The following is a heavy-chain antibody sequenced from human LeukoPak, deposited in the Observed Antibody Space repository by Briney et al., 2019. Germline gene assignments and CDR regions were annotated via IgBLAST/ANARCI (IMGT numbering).Heavy chain of an antibody. CDR1: GFTFSSYW. Sequence: GGSLRLSCAASGFTFSSYWMHWVRQAPGKGLVWVSRINSDGSSTSYADSVKGRFTISRDNAKNTLYLQMNSLRAEDTAVYYCARGSEMRRYIDYWGQGTLVTVSS. V-gene: IGHV3-74*01. J-gene: IGHJ4*02. D-gene: IGHD1-14*01. CDR3: ARGSEMRRYIDY. CDR2: INSDGSST.